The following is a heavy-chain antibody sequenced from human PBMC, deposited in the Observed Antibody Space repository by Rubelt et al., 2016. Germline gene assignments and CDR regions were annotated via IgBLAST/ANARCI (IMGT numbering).Heavy chain of an antibody. CDR3: VRQSGEVVGYYYYGMDV. V-gene: IGHV4-39*01. J-gene: IGHJ6*02. CDR1: GGSISRSGYY. Sequence: QLQLQESGPGLVKPSETLSLTCTVSGGSISRSGYYWGWNRQPPGKGLGWIGRGYCSGGAYGSPSLKRRLPIYVTRSKNQFYLKLTPVTAADTAVYYCVRQSGEVVGYYYYGMDVWGQGTTVIVSS. CDR2: GYCSGGA. D-gene: IGHD2-15*01.